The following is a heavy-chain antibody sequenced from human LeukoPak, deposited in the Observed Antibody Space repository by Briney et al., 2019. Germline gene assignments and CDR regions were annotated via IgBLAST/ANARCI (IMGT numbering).Heavy chain of an antibody. CDR2: ISANNGDT. Sequence: ASVKVSCKASGFTFTNYGFSWVRQAPGQGLEWMGWISANNGDTHYAQKFQGRVTMTTDTSTTTVYMELRSLTSDDSAVYYCARKPMAHAFDFWGQGPMVTVSS. D-gene: IGHD3-10*01. V-gene: IGHV1-18*04. CDR3: ARKPMAHAFDF. J-gene: IGHJ3*01. CDR1: GFTFTNYG.